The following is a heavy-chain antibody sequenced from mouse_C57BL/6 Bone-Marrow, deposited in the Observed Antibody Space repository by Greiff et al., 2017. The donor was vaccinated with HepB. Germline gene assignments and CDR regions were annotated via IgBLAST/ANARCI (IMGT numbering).Heavy chain of an antibody. CDR3: ARPGPLLWYFDV. J-gene: IGHJ1*03. CDR1: GFTFSDYG. CDR2: ISNLAYSI. Sequence: VQLKESGGGLVQPGGSLKLSCAASGFTFSDYGMAWVRQAPRKGPEWVAFISNLAYSIYYADTVTGRFTISRENAKNTLYLEMSSLRSEDTAMYYCARPGPLLWYFDVWGTGTTVTVSS. D-gene: IGHD6-1*01. V-gene: IGHV5-15*01.